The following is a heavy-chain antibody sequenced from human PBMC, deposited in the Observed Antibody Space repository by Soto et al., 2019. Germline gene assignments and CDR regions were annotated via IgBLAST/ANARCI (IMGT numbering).Heavy chain of an antibody. CDR1: GFTFSSYA. Sequence: GESLKISCAASGFTFSSYAMSWVRQAPGKGLEWVSAISGSGGSTYYADSVKGRFTISRDNSKNTLYLQMNSLRAEDTAVYYCAKLTERELFNFDYWGQGTLVTVSS. CDR2: ISGSGGST. D-gene: IGHD1-26*01. J-gene: IGHJ4*02. V-gene: IGHV3-23*01. CDR3: AKLTERELFNFDY.